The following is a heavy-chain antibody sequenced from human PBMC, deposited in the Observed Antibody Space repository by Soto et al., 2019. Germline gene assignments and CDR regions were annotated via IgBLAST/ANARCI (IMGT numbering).Heavy chain of an antibody. V-gene: IGHV4-30-2*01. J-gene: IGHJ4*02. D-gene: IGHD3-10*01. CDR2: IYHSGST. CDR3: ASQNGNYYGSGSPAWYYFDY. Sequence: PSETLSLTCAVSGGSISSGGYSWSWIRQPPGKGLEWIGYIYHSGSTYYNPSLKSRVTISVDRSKNQFSLKLSSVTAADTAVYYCASQNGNYYGSGSPAWYYFDYWGQGTLVTVSS. CDR1: GGSISSGGYS.